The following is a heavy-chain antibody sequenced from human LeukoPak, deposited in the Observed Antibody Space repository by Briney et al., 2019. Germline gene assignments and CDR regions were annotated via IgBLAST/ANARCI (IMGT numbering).Heavy chain of an antibody. D-gene: IGHD2-21*02. V-gene: IGHV1-2*02. CDR2: INPSSGGT. CDR1: GYTFTGYY. CDR3: ARDGLYCGGDCYPNWFDP. J-gene: IGHJ5*02. Sequence: ASVKVSCKASGYTFTGYYMHWVRQAPGQGLEWMGWINPSSGGTNYAQKFQGRVTMTRDTSISTAYKELSRLRSDDTAVYYCARDGLYCGGDCYPNWFDPWGQGTLVTVSS.